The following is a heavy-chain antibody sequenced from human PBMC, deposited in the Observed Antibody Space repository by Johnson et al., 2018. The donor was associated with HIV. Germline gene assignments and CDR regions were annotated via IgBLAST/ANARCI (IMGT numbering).Heavy chain of an antibody. CDR3: AKLHCAGGVCDYDILYDAFDV. J-gene: IGHJ3*01. V-gene: IGHV3-30*18. CDR1: GFTFSRFG. D-gene: IGHD2-8*02. CDR2: ISYDGSKK. Sequence: VQLVESGGGVVQPGRSLRLSCAASGFTFSRFGMHWVRQAPGKGLEWVAVISYDGSKKYYAESVKGRITISRDNSKNTLDLQMNSLRPEDTAVYYCAKLHCAGGVCDYDILYDAFDVWGQGTIVTVSS.